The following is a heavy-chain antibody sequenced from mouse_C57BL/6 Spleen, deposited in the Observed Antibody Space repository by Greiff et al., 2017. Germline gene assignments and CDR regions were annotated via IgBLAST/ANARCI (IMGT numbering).Heavy chain of an antibody. D-gene: IGHD2-4*01. CDR2: IYPGNGDT. CDR3: ARRPMITTRTYAMDY. J-gene: IGHJ4*01. Sequence: LQQSGAELVRPGASVKMSCKASGYTFTSYNMHWVKQTPRQGLEWIGAIYPGNGDTSYNQKFKGKATLTVDKSSSAAYMQLSSLTSEDSAVYFCARRPMITTRTYAMDYWGQGTSVTVSS. V-gene: IGHV1-12*01. CDR1: GYTFTSYN.